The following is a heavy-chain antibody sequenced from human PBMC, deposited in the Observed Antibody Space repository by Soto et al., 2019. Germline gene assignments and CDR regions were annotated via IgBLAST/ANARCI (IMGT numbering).Heavy chain of an antibody. CDR3: AREGYNCSDANWFDP. CDR2: IWYDGSNK. Sequence: QVQLVESGGGVVQPGRSLRLSCAASGFTFSSYGMHWVRQAPGKGLEWVAVIWYDGSNKYYADSVKGRFTISRDNSKNTLYLQMNSLRAEDTAVYYCAREGYNCSDANWFDPWGQGTLVTVSS. CDR1: GFTFSSYG. J-gene: IGHJ5*02. V-gene: IGHV3-33*01. D-gene: IGHD1-1*01.